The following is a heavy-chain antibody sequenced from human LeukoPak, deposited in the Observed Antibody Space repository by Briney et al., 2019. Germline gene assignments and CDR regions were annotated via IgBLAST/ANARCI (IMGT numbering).Heavy chain of an antibody. V-gene: IGHV3-15*01. Sequence: GGSLRLSCAASGFTFSDYYMGWIRQAPGKGLEWVGRIKTKSDGGTVEYAAPVKGRFTISRDDANNMLYLQMNSLESEDTAVYYCTTPVRWSGAPLDYWGQGTLVTVSS. CDR2: IKTKSDGGTV. J-gene: IGHJ4*02. D-gene: IGHD6-13*01. CDR3: TTPVRWSGAPLDY. CDR1: GFTFSDYY.